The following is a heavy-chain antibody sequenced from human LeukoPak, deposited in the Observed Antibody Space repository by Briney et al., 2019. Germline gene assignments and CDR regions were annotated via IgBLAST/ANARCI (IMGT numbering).Heavy chain of an antibody. J-gene: IGHJ6*02. CDR3: ARDRPLTGYYYYYYGMDV. V-gene: IGHV4-30-4*01. CDR1: GGSISSGDYY. D-gene: IGHD3-9*01. CDR2: IYYSGST. Sequence: MPSETLSLTCTVSGGSISSGDYYWSWIRQPPGKGLEWIGYIYYSGSTYYNPSLKSRVTISEDTSKNQFSLKLSSVTAADTAVYYCARDRPLTGYYYYYYGMDVWGQGTAVTVSS.